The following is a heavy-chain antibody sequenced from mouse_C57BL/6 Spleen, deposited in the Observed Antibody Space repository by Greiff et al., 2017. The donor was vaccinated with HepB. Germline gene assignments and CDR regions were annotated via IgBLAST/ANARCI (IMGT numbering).Heavy chain of an antibody. CDR3: ASDLTDRGGFAY. CDR2: IWGVGST. V-gene: IGHV2-6*01. CDR1: GFSLTSYG. D-gene: IGHD2-13*01. Sequence: VMLVESGPGLVAPSQSLSITCTVSGFSLTSYGVDWVRQSPGKGLEWLGVIWGVGSTNYNTAIKSRLSISKDNSKSQVFLKMNSLQTDDTAMYYCASDLTDRGGFAYWGQGTLVTVSA. J-gene: IGHJ3*01.